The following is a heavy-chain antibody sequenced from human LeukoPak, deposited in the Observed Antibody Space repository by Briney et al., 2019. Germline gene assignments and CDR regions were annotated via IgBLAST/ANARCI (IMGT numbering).Heavy chain of an antibody. V-gene: IGHV1-69*10. CDR1: GYTFTSYD. D-gene: IGHD1-26*01. J-gene: IGHJ4*02. Sequence: SVKVSCKASGYTFTSYDINWVRQATGQGLEWMGWIIPILGIASYAQKFQGRVTITADKSTSTAYMELGSLRSEDTAVYYCATSGSYSIDYWGQGTLVTVSS. CDR3: ATSGSYSIDY. CDR2: IIPILGIA.